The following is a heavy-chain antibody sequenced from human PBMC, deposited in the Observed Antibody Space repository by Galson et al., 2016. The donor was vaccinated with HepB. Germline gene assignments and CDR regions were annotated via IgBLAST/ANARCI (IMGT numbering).Heavy chain of an antibody. J-gene: IGHJ5*02. CDR3: AWGGSTTVTSLWFDP. CDR1: GYRFSAHW. D-gene: IGHD4-17*01. Sequence: QSGAEVKKPGESLKISCKGSGYRFSAHWIYWVRQKPGKGLEWMGRVDPSVSYSKYSPSFQGQITISADKSNSTAYLQWSSLKASDTAMYYRAWGGSTTVTSLWFDPWGQGTLVTVST. V-gene: IGHV5-10-1*01. CDR2: VDPSVSYS.